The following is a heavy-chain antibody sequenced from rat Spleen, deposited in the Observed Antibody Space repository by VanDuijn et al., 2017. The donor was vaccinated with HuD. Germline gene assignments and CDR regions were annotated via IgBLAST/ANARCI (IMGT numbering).Heavy chain of an antibody. CDR1: GFTFSNYD. D-gene: IGHD1-9*01. V-gene: IGHV5-29*01. J-gene: IGHJ2*01. CDR2: ISYGDSSGHSST. Sequence: EVQLVESDGGLVQPGRSLKLSRAASGFTFSNYDIHWIRQAPTKGLEWVATISYGDSSGHSSTYYRDSVKGRFTISRDNAKSTLSLQMDSLRSEDTATYYCARRHYGYTDYFDYWGQGVMVTVSS. CDR3: ARRHYGYTDYFDY.